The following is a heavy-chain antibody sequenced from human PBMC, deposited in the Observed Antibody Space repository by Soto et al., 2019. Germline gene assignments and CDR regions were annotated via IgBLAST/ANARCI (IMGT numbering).Heavy chain of an antibody. CDR2: IIPIFGTA. J-gene: IGHJ4*02. D-gene: IGHD3-22*01. CDR3: AREMFYYDSNGYFDY. Sequence: SVKVSCKTSGGTFSNYAINWVRQAPGQGLEWMGGIIPIFGTANYAQNFQGRVTITADESTSTAYMELSSLRSEDTAVYYCAREMFYYDSNGYFDYCGQGTLVTVYS. V-gene: IGHV1-69*13. CDR1: GGTFSNYA.